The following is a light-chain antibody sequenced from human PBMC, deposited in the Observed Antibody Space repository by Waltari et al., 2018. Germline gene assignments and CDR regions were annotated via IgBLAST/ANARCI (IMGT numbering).Light chain of an antibody. CDR1: QSVLYSSNNKNY. CDR2: WAS. CDR3: QQCYSTPWT. V-gene: IGKV4-1*01. Sequence: DIVMTQSPDSLAVSLGERATINCKSSQSVLYSSNNKNYLAWYQQKPGQPRKLPMYWASTREAGVPDRFSGSGSGTDFTLTISSLQAEDVAVYYCQQCYSTPWTFGQGTKVEIK. J-gene: IGKJ1*01.